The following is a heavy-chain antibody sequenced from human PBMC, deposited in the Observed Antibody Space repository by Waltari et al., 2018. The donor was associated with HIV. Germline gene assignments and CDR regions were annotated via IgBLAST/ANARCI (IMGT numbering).Heavy chain of an antibody. CDR1: GFTFSSYA. Sequence: EVQLLESGGGLVQPGGSLRLSCAASGFTFSSYAMSWVRQAPGKGREWVSVISGSGGSTYYADFVKGRFTIARDNAKNTLYLQMNSLRAEDTAVYYCAKEGIAGRPSVPDYWGQGTLVTVSS. CDR2: ISGSGGST. D-gene: IGHD6-6*01. CDR3: AKEGIAGRPSVPDY. V-gene: IGHV3-23*01. J-gene: IGHJ4*02.